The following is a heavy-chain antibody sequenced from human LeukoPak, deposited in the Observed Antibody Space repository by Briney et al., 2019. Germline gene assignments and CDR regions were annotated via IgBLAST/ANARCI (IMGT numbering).Heavy chain of an antibody. CDR3: ARGYYDFWSGYYRPTDYYYYYMDV. CDR1: GYTFTSYG. D-gene: IGHD3-3*01. CDR2: ISAYNGNT. Sequence: ASVKVSCKASGYTFTSYGISWVRQAPGQGLEWMGWISAYNGNTNYAQKLQGRVTMTTDTSTSTAYMELRSLRSDDTAVYYCARGYYDFWSGYYRPTDYYYYYMDVWGKGTTVTVSS. V-gene: IGHV1-18*01. J-gene: IGHJ6*03.